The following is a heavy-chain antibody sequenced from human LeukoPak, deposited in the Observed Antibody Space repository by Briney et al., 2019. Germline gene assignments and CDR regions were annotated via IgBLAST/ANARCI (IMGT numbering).Heavy chain of an antibody. CDR2: IYHSGTT. D-gene: IGHD5-24*01. V-gene: IGHV4-4*02. J-gene: IGHJ4*02. Sequence: SETLSLTCAVSGGSIISNYWWTWVRQPPGKGLEWIGEIYHSGTTNYNPSLKSRVNISVDKSKNQFSLKLISLTAADTAVYYCARGARAGYNLEPFDYWGQGTLVTVSS. CDR3: ARGARAGYNLEPFDY. CDR1: GGSIISNYW.